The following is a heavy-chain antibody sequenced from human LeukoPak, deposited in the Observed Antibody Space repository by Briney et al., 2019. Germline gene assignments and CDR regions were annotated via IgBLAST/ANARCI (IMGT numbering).Heavy chain of an antibody. CDR1: GFTFSSYA. V-gene: IGHV3-23*01. CDR2: ISGSGGTT. J-gene: IGHJ4*02. D-gene: IGHD1-26*01. Sequence: GGSLRLSCTASGFTFSSYAMRWVRQDPGKGLEWVSAISGSGGTTYYADSVKGRFTISRDNSKNTLYLQMNSLRAEDTAVYYCATESGPFDYWGQGTLVTVSS. CDR3: ATESGPFDY.